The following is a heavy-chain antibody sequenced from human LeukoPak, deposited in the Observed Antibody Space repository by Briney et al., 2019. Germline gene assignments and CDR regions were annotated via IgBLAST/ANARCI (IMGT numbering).Heavy chain of an antibody. V-gene: IGHV1-46*01. D-gene: IGHD6-13*01. J-gene: IGHJ3*02. CDR2: IYPGGGST. CDR1: GYTFTSYY. CDR3: ARDPPRQQLVNDAFDI. Sequence: ASVKVSCKASGYTFTSYYMHWVRQAPGQGLEWMGIIYPGGGSTSYAQKFQGRLTMTRDSSTSTVYMELSSLRSEDTAVYYCARDPPRQQLVNDAFDIWGQGTMVTVSS.